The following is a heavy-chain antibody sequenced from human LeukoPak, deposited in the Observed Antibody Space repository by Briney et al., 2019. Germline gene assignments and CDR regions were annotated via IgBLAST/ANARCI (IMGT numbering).Heavy chain of an antibody. D-gene: IGHD6-19*01. J-gene: IGHJ4*02. CDR1: GGSFSGYY. V-gene: IGHV4-34*01. CDR2: INHSGST. Sequence: SEALSLTCAVYGGSFSGYYWSWIRQPPGKGLEWIGEINHSGSTNYNPSLKSRVTISVDTSKNQFSPKLSSVTAADTAVYYCARDAAGKSGCFDYWGQGTLVTVSS. CDR3: ARDAAGKSGCFDY.